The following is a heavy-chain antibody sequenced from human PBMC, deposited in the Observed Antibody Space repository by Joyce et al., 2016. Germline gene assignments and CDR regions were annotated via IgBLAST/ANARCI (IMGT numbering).Heavy chain of an antibody. CDR3: ARDGRSSGGDY. J-gene: IGHJ4*02. D-gene: IGHD6-19*01. CDR1: GFIFRKYG. V-gene: IGHV3-48*01. CDR2: IGSRGDVK. Sequence: EVQLVQSGGGLVQPGGSLRLSCAGSGFIFRKYGIHWIRQAQGKGLEWVSYIGSRGDVKQYADSVEGRFTISRDNGKNSLYLQMNRLRVEDTAVYYCARDGRSSGGDYWGQGNLVTVSS.